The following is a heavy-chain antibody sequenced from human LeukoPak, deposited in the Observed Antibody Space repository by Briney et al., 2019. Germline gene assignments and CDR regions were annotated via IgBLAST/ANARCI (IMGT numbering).Heavy chain of an antibody. CDR2: ISSSGSTI. CDR1: GFTFSSYE. Sequence: GGSLRLSCAASGFTFSSYEMNWVRQAPGKGLEWASYISSSGSTIYYADSVRGRFTISRDNAKNSLYLQMNSLRAEDTAVYYCARMGWNYDYWGQGTLVTVSS. D-gene: IGHD6-19*01. J-gene: IGHJ4*02. V-gene: IGHV3-48*03. CDR3: ARMGWNYDY.